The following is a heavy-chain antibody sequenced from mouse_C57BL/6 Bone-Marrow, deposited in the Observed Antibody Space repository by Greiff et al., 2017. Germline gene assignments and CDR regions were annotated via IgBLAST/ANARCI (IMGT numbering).Heavy chain of an antibody. CDR3: STGPYFDY. J-gene: IGHJ2*01. CDR2: IDPENGDT. CDR1: GFNIKDDY. D-gene: IGHD3-1*01. V-gene: IGHV14-4*01. Sequence: VQLQQSGAELVRPGASVKLSCTASGFNIKDDYMHWVKQRPEQGLEWIGWIDPENGDTEYASKFQGKATITAATSYNPAYLQLSSLTYEDTAVYYCSTGPYFDYWGQGTTLTVSS.